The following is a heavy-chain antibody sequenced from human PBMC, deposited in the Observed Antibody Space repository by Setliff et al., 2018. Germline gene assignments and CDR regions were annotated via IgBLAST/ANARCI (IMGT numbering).Heavy chain of an antibody. CDR2: ISGSGVST. J-gene: IGHJ5*02. V-gene: IGHV3-23*01. CDR3: AKAARYQQLMSPHWFDP. CDR1: GFTFSSYA. Sequence: PGGSLRLSCAASGFTFSSYAMSWVRQAPGKGLEWVSGISGSGVSTYYAESVKGRFTISRDNSKNTLYLQMNSLRAEDTAVYYCAKAARYQQLMSPHWFDPWGQGTLVTVSS. D-gene: IGHD2-2*01.